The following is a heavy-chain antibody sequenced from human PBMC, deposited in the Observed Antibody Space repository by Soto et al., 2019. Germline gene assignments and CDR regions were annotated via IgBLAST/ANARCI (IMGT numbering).Heavy chain of an antibody. CDR3: AGFVVPASRNSDFDY. V-gene: IGHV4-59*04. Sequence: PSETLSLTCTVSGGSISSYYWSWIRQPPGKGLDWIGNIYYSGSTFYNPSLRSRVTLSVDTSKNQFSLRLNSVTVADTAVYFCAGFVVPASRNSDFDYWGQGTLVTVSS. J-gene: IGHJ4*02. CDR1: GGSISSYY. CDR2: IYYSGST. D-gene: IGHD2-15*01.